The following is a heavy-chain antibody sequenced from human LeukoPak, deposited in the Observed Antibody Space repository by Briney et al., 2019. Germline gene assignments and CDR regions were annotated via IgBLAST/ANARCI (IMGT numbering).Heavy chain of an antibody. CDR3: ARVRNDYVWGSYRYTYYFDY. CDR1: GYTFTSYG. V-gene: IGHV1-18*01. CDR2: ISAYNGNT. D-gene: IGHD3-16*02. Sequence: GASVTVSCTASGYTFTSYGISWVRQAPGQGLEWMGWISAYNGNTNYAQKLQGRVTMTTDTSTSTAYMELRSLRSDDTAVYYCARVRNDYVWGSYRYTYYFDYWGQGTLVTVSS. J-gene: IGHJ4*02.